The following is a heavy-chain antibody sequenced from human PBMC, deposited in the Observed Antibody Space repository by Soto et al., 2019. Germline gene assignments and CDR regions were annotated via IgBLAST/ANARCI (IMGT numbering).Heavy chain of an antibody. CDR3: ARDRSMVVVPAAIPRYVYGMDV. CDR2: INPDGGSS. J-gene: IGHJ6*01. CDR1: GYTLPTYH. Sequence: AASVKVSCKSSGYTLPTYHLHWVRQAPGQGLEWIGIINPDGGSSTYAQKFQGRVTMTRDTSTSTVFMELSFLSSEDTAVYYCARDRSMVVVPAAIPRYVYGMDV. V-gene: IGHV1-46*01. D-gene: IGHD2-2*01.